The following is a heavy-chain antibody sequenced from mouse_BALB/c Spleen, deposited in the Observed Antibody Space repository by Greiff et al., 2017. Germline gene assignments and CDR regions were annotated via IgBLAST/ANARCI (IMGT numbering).Heavy chain of an antibody. CDR3: ARGPHYYGSRYWYFDV. CDR1: GFTFSSFG. CDR2: ISSGSSTI. J-gene: IGHJ1*01. Sequence: EVKLMESGGGLVQPGGSRKLSCAASGFTFSSFGMHWVRQAPEKGLEWVAYISSGSSTIYYADTVKGRFTISRDNPKNTLFLQMTSLRSEDTAMYYCARGPHYYGSRYWYFDVWGAGTTVTVSS. V-gene: IGHV5-17*02. D-gene: IGHD1-1*01.